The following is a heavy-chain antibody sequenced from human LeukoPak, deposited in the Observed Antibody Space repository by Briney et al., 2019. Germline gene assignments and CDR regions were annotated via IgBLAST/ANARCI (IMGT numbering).Heavy chain of an antibody. D-gene: IGHD3-22*01. CDR3: ALRGPSFDDYYDSSGYLIDY. CDR1: GFTFSSYS. CDR2: ISSSGSTI. Sequence: GGSLRLSCAASGFTFSSYSMNWVRQAPGKGLEWVSYISSSGSTIYYADSVKGRFTISRDNAKNSLYLQMNSLRAEDTAVYYCALRGPSFDDYYDSSGYLIDYWGQGTLVTVSS. V-gene: IGHV3-48*04. J-gene: IGHJ4*02.